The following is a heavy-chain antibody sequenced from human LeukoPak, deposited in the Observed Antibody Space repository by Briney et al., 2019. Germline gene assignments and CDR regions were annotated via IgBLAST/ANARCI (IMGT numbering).Heavy chain of an antibody. Sequence: TGGSLRLSCAASGFTFSSYAMHWVRQAPGKGLEWVAVISYDGSNKYYADSVKGRFTISRDNSKNTLYLQMNSLRAEDTAVYYCAKDSSGWTNYYYYYYGMDVWGQGTTVTVSS. D-gene: IGHD6-19*01. CDR1: GFTFSSYA. CDR3: AKDSSGWTNYYYYYYGMDV. J-gene: IGHJ6*02. CDR2: ISYDGSNK. V-gene: IGHV3-30-3*01.